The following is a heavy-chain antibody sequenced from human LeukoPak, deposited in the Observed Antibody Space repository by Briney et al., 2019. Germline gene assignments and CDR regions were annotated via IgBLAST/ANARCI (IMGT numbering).Heavy chain of an antibody. J-gene: IGHJ6*04. CDR3: AREETYYDILTGPSGGMDV. Sequence: PSETLSLTCAVSGYSLSRGYYWGWIRQPPGKGLEWIGSNYHSGSTYYNPSLKSRVTISVDTSKNQFSLKLSSVTAADTAVYYCAREETYYDILTGPSGGMDVWGKGTTVTVSS. CDR2: NYHSGST. D-gene: IGHD3-9*01. V-gene: IGHV4-38-2*02. CDR1: GYSLSRGYY.